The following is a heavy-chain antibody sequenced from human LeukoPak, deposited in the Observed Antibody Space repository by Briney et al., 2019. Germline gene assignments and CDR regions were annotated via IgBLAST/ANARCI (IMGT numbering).Heavy chain of an antibody. CDR1: GGSISSSNW. D-gene: IGHD2-2*01. CDR3: AGYCISPTCAGNAFDI. CDR2: IYHSGST. J-gene: IGHJ3*02. Sequence: SSGTLSLTCAVSGGSISSSNWWSWVRQPPGKGLEWIGEIYHSGSTNYNPSLKSRVTISVDTSKNQFSLKLSSVTAADTAVYYCAGYCISPTCAGNAFDIWGQGTMVTVSS. V-gene: IGHV4-4*02.